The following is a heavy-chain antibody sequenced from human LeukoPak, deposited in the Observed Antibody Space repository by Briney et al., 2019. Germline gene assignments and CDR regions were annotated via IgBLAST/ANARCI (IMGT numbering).Heavy chain of an antibody. V-gene: IGHV3-7*01. D-gene: IGHD2-2*01. CDR1: GFTFSSYW. Sequence: GGSLRLSCAASGFTFSSYWMSWVRQAPGKGLEWVANIKQDGSEKYYVDSVKGRFTISRDNAKNSLYLQMNSLRAEDTAVYYCARGRSGYCSSTSCFVARYGMDVWGQGTTVTVSS. J-gene: IGHJ6*02. CDR3: ARGRSGYCSSTSCFVARYGMDV. CDR2: IKQDGSEK.